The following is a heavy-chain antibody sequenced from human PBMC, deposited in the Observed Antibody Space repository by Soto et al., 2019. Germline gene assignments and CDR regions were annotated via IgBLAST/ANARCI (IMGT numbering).Heavy chain of an antibody. V-gene: IGHV3-30*18. CDR1: GVTLSRYG. J-gene: IGHJ4*02. CDR2: ISYDGSNK. D-gene: IGHD6-13*01. Sequence: GGSLRLSCAASGVTLSRYGMHWVRQAPGKGLEWVAVISYDGSNKYYADSVKGRFTISRDNSKDTLYLQMNSLRAEDTAVYYCAKDKDLGAAGYYFDYWGQRTLVTVSS. CDR3: AKDKDLGAAGYYFDY.